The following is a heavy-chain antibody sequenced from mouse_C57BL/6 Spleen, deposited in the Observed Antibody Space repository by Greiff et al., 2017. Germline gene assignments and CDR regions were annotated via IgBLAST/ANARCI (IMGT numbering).Heavy chain of an antibody. CDR2: IYPSDSET. J-gene: IGHJ3*01. D-gene: IGHD3-1*01. Sequence: QVQLQQPGAELVRPGSSVKLSCKASGYTFTSYWMDWVKQRPGQGLEWIGNIYPSDSETHYNQKFKDKATLTVDKSSSTAYMQLSSLTSEDSAVYYGARWSARAKRWFAYWGQGTLVTVSA. V-gene: IGHV1-61*01. CDR3: ARWSARAKRWFAY. CDR1: GYTFTSYW.